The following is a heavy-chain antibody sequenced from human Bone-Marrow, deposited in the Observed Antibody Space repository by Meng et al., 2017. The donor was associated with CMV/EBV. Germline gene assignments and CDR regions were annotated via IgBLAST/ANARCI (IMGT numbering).Heavy chain of an antibody. V-gene: IGHV3-21*01. Sequence: GGSLRLSCAASGLTFNNYNMNWVRQAPGKGLEWVSSIDSRSTYIYYIDSVKGRFTISRDNAEDSLYLQMNSLTAEDTAVYYCARDLDFWRGSSNYFDLWGQERWSPSPQ. CDR3: ARDLDFWRGSSNYFDL. CDR1: GLTFNNYN. J-gene: IGHJ4*01. D-gene: IGHD3-3*01. CDR2: IDSRSTYI.